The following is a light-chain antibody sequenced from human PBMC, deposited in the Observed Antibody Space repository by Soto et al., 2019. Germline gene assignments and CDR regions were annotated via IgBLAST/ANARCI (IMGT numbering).Light chain of an antibody. V-gene: IGKV3-15*01. CDR3: QQYNNWPPYT. CDR1: DSVDKK. Sequence: IVLTQSPATLSVSLGERATLSCRASDSVDKKFLAWYQQKIGQAPRLLIYGASTRATGIPARFSGSGSGTEFTLTISSLQSEDFAVYYCQQYNNWPPYTFGQGTKLEIK. CDR2: GAS. J-gene: IGKJ2*01.